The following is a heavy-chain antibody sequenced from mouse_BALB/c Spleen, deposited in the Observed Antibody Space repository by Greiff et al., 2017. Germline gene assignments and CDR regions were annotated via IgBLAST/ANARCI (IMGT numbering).Heavy chain of an antibody. CDR1: GYSITSDYA. J-gene: IGHJ4*01. Sequence: EVQLQESGPGLVKPSQSLSLTCTVTGYSITSDYAWTWIRQFPGNKLEWMGYISYSGSTSYNPSLKSRISITRDTSKNQFFLQLNSVTTEDTATYYCARGYDYDYAMDYWGQGTSVTVSS. D-gene: IGHD2-4*01. CDR3: ARGYDYDYAMDY. V-gene: IGHV3-2*02. CDR2: ISYSGST.